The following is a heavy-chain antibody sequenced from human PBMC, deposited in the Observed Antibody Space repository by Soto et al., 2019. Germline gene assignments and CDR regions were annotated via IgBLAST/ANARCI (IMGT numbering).Heavy chain of an antibody. V-gene: IGHV3-73*01. CDR3: AREGGLELPVGMDV. Sequence: GGSLRLSCAASGFTFSGSAMHWVRQTSGKGLEWIGLIRSKTYNYATVYGASVRGRFTISRDDSKNTAYLQMNSLRAEDTAVYYCAREGGLELPVGMDVWGQGTTVTVSS. CDR1: GFTFSGSA. J-gene: IGHJ6*01. CDR2: IRSKTYNYAT. D-gene: IGHD3-10*01.